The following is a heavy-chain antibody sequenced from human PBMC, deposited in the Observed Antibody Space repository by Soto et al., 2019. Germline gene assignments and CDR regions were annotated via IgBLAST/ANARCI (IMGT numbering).Heavy chain of an antibody. V-gene: IGHV5-10-1*01. D-gene: IGHD3-22*01. CDR1: GYSFTIYW. Sequence: GESLKISCKGSGYSFTIYWISWVRQMPGKGLEWMGRIDPSDSYTNYSPSFQGHVTISADKSISTAYLQWSSLRASDTAMYYCARXIYDSDTGPNFQYYFDSWGQGTPVTVSS. CDR3: ARXIYDSDTGPNFQYYFDS. J-gene: IGHJ4*02. CDR2: IDPSDSYT.